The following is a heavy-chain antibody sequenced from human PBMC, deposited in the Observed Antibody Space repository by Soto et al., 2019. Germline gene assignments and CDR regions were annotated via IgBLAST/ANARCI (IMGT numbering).Heavy chain of an antibody. CDR3: ARQDVRYCSGGSCQRFDP. D-gene: IGHD2-15*01. CDR2: ISSSSSYI. V-gene: IGHV3-21*01. CDR1: GFTFSSYS. J-gene: IGHJ5*02. Sequence: ESGGGLVKPGGSLRLSCAASGFTFSSYSMNWVRQAPGKGLEWVSSISSSSSYIYYADSVKGRFTISRDNAKNSLYLQMNSLRAEDTAVYYCARQDVRYCSGGSCQRFDPWGQGTLVTVSS.